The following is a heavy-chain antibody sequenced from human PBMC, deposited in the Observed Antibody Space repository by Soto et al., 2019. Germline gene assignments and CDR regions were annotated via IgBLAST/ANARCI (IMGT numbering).Heavy chain of an antibody. J-gene: IGHJ5*02. CDR3: ARDTQKEVVPAAIPWFDP. CDR2: ISAYNGNT. Sequence: ASVKVSCKASGYTFTSYGISWVRQAPGQGLEWMGWISAYNGNTNYAQKLQGRVTMTTDTSTSTAYMELRSLRSDDTAVYYCARDTQKEVVPAAIPWFDPWGQGTLVTVSS. CDR1: GYTFTSYG. V-gene: IGHV1-18*01. D-gene: IGHD2-2*01.